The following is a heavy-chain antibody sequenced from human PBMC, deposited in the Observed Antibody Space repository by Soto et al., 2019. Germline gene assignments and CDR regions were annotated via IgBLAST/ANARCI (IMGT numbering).Heavy chain of an antibody. Sequence: QVQLVQSGAELKKPGSSVKVSCRSGGDTFSSYTVSWVRQAPGQGLEWMGRVIPVLGVTNYARKFQGRVSLTAEKPPSSAYLELRGLTSGDSGVYYCARRRYWGADRCSQYYYGMDIWGQGTTVIVSS. V-gene: IGHV1-69*02. CDR1: GDTFSSYT. J-gene: IGHJ6*02. D-gene: IGHD2-8*02. CDR2: VIPVLGVT. CDR3: ARRRYWGADRCSQYYYGMDI.